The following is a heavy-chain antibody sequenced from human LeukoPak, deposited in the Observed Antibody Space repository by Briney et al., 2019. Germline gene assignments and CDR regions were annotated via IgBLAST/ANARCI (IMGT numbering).Heavy chain of an antibody. V-gene: IGHV4-4*02. CDR3: TRAPPYGSGWSKGVLDY. Sequence: PSGTLSLTCAASGDSISSNNWWSWVRQPPGKGLEWIGEIYHTGSTNYNPSPKSRVTISVDKSKNQFSLKMSSVTAADTAVYYCTRAPPYGSGWSKGVLDYWGQGTLVTVSS. D-gene: IGHD6-19*01. J-gene: IGHJ4*02. CDR2: IYHTGST. CDR1: GDSISSNNW.